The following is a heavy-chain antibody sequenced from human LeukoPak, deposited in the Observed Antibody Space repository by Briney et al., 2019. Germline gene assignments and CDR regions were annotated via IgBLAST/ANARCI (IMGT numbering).Heavy chain of an antibody. CDR3: AKEALFRGVHGNYFDY. CDR2: ISYDGSNT. D-gene: IGHD3-10*01. J-gene: IGHJ4*02. CDR1: GFTFSGYG. V-gene: IGHV3-30*18. Sequence: PGGSLRLSCAASGFTFSGYGMHWVRQAPGKGLDWVALISYDGSNTYYADSVKGRSTISRDISNNTLYLQMNSQRPEDTAVYYCAKEALFRGVHGNYFDYWGQGTLVTVSS.